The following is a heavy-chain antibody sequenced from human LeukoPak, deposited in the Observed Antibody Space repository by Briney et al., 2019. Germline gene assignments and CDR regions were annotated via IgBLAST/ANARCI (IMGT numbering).Heavy chain of an antibody. Sequence: ASVKVSCKASGYTFTSYAMNWVRQAPGQGLEWMGWINTNTGNLTYAQGFTGRFVFSLDTSVSTAYLQISSLKAEDTAVYYCARERYDYGDYILDYWGQGTLVTVSS. D-gene: IGHD4-17*01. CDR2: INTNTGNL. J-gene: IGHJ4*02. CDR1: GYTFTSYA. V-gene: IGHV7-4-1*02. CDR3: ARERYDYGDYILDY.